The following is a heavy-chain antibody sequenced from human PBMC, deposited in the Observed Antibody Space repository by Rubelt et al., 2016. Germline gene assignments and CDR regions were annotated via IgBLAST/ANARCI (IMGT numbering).Heavy chain of an antibody. CDR1: GFSLSTSGMC. J-gene: IGHJ6*03. V-gene: IGHV2-70*15. Sequence: QVTLRESGPALVKPTQTLTLTCTFSGFSLSTSGMCVSWIRQPPGKALEWLARIDWDDDKYYSTSLKTRLTISKVTSKNRVVLTMTKMDPVDTATYYCARIRGPAAMSARYYYYYYYMDVWGKGTTVTVSS. CDR3: ARIRGPAAMSARYYYYYYYMDV. CDR2: IDWDDDK. D-gene: IGHD2-2*01.